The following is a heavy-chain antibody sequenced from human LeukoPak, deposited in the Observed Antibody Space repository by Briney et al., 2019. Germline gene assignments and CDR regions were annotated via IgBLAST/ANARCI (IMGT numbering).Heavy chain of an antibody. Sequence: GASVKVSCKASGYTFTAYYIQWVRQAPGRGLEWMGTIRPGDTRTTYAQKFQGRVTMTWDMSTTTGYMELSSLRSEDTAVYYCVREKSGGTYDYWGQGTLVTVSS. J-gene: IGHJ4*02. D-gene: IGHD3-16*01. CDR2: IRPGDTRT. V-gene: IGHV1-46*01. CDR3: VREKSGGTYDY. CDR1: GYTFTAYY.